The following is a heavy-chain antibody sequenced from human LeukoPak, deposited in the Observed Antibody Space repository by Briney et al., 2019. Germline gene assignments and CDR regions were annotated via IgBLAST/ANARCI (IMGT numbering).Heavy chain of an antibody. CDR2: ISNSGGST. J-gene: IGHJ4*02. CDR3: ARDKNYYDSSGRRKVTDY. Sequence: GESLRLSCAASGFTFNTYTMYWVRQAPGKGLEWVSGISNSGGSTYYADSVKGRFTISRDNSKNTLYLQMNSLRAEDTAIYYCARDKNYYDSSGRRKVTDYWGQGTLVTVPS. CDR1: GFTFNTYT. D-gene: IGHD3-22*01. V-gene: IGHV3-23*01.